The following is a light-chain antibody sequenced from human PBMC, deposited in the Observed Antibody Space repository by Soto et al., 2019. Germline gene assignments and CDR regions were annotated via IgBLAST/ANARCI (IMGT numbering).Light chain of an antibody. V-gene: IGKV1-8*01. CDR1: QGISSH. Sequence: AIRMTQSPSSLSASTGDRVTITCRASQGISSHLAWYQQKPGKAPKLLIYAASTLQSGVPSRFSGSGSGTDFTLTISCLQSEDFATYYCQQYYSYPALTFGGGTKVEIK. CDR3: QQYYSYPALT. J-gene: IGKJ4*01. CDR2: AAS.